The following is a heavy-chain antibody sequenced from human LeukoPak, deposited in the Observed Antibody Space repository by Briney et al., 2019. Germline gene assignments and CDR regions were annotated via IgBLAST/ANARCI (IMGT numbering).Heavy chain of an antibody. CDR1: GGSISSYY. Sequence: PSETLSLTCTVSGGSISSYYWSWIRQPPGKGLEWIGSIYQSGSGSSYYNPSLKSRVTIFGDTSKNQFFLRLSSVTAADTDVYYCASTLRFLPYRRFDYWGQGTLVTVPS. CDR2: IYQSGSGSS. V-gene: IGHV4-59*05. CDR3: ASTLRFLPYRRFDY. J-gene: IGHJ4*02. D-gene: IGHD3-3*01.